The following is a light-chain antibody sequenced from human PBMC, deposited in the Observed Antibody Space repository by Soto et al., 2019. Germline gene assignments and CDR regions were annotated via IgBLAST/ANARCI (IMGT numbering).Light chain of an antibody. CDR3: QQYISYPYT. J-gene: IGKJ2*01. CDR2: DAS. V-gene: IGKV1-5*01. CDR1: QTTNTW. Sequence: GDRVTITCRASQTTNTWLAWYQQKPGTAPKLLIYDASSLEGGVPSRFRASGSGTEFTLTLSSLQPHDLATYYCQQYISYPYTFGLGTKVEIK.